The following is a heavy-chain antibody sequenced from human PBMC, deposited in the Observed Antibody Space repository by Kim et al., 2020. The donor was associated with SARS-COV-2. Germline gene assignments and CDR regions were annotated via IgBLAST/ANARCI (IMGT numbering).Heavy chain of an antibody. D-gene: IGHD5-12*01. V-gene: IGHV4-39*01. CDR3: ARLRGYDQDGMDV. Sequence: YNPSRKSRVTISVDTSKNQFSLKLSSVTAADTAVYYCARLRGYDQDGMDVWGQGTTVTVSS. J-gene: IGHJ6*02.